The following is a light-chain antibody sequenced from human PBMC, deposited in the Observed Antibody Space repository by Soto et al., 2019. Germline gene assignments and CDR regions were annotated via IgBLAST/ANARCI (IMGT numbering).Light chain of an antibody. CDR1: QSVSNNY. Sequence: EIVLTQSPGTLSLSPGERATLSCRASQSVSNNYLAWYQQKPGQAPRLLIYGASNRATGIPDRFSGSGSGTDFTLTISSLEPEDFGLYYCQQRSDWFTFGQGTRLEIK. CDR3: QQRSDWFT. CDR2: GAS. J-gene: IGKJ5*01. V-gene: IGKV3D-20*02.